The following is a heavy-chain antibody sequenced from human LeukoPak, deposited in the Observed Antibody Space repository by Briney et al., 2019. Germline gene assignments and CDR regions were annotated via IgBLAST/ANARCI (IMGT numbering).Heavy chain of an antibody. CDR2: ISSSGETI. Sequence: WGSLRLSCVASGLTFSTYSMNWVRQAPGKGLEWISYISSSGETIDYADSVKGRFTISRDDAKNSLYLQMNSLTAEDTAVYYCARPVVTPFTWLDPWGQGTLVAVSS. D-gene: IGHD4-23*01. J-gene: IGHJ5*02. V-gene: IGHV3-48*01. CDR1: GLTFSTYS. CDR3: ARPVVTPFTWLDP.